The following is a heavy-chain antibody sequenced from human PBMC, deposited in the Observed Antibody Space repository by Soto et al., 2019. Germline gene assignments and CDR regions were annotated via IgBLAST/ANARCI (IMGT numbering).Heavy chain of an antibody. D-gene: IGHD1-1*01. V-gene: IGHV4-30-4*01. CDR1: AGSIRSGDYY. J-gene: IGHJ4*02. Sequence: VQLQESGPGLVKPSQTLSLTCTVSAGSIRSGDYYWTWIRQPPGKGLEWIGYIDHSGSAYYNPSLKSRATTSIDTSNNPFSLQMTSVTAADTAVYYCASEQGTFYSDHWGQGTLVTVSS. CDR2: IDHSGSA. CDR3: ASEQGTFYSDH.